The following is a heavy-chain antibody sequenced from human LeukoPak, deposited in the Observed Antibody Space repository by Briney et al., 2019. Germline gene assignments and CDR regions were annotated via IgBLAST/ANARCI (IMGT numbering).Heavy chain of an antibody. Sequence: PGGSLRLSCAASGFTFSSYAMHWVRQVPGKGLEWVAVISYDGSNKYYADSVKGRFTISRDNSKNTLYLQMNSLRAEDTAVYYCARDLGYGDYVGYFDYWGQGTLVTVSS. J-gene: IGHJ4*02. CDR3: ARDLGYGDYVGYFDY. CDR2: ISYDGSNK. D-gene: IGHD4-17*01. V-gene: IGHV3-30-3*01. CDR1: GFTFSSYA.